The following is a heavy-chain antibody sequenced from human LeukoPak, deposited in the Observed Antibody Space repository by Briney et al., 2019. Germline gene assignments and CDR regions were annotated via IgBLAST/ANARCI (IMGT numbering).Heavy chain of an antibody. D-gene: IGHD6-13*01. Sequence: SVKVSCKASGFTFTSSAMQWVRQARGQRLEWIGWIVVGSGNTNYAQKFQERVTITGDMSTSTAYMELSSLRSEDTAVYYCAAGAAAGTMGDYWGQGTLVTVSS. CDR3: AAGAAAGTMGDY. V-gene: IGHV1-58*02. CDR1: GFTFTSSA. J-gene: IGHJ4*02. CDR2: IVVGSGNT.